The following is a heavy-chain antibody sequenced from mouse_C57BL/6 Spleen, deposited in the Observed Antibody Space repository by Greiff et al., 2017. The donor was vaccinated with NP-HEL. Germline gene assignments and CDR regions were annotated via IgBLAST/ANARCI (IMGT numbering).Heavy chain of an antibody. CDR3: VSRNYEGVYYAMDY. CDR1: GFSFNTYA. J-gene: IGHJ4*01. CDR2: IRSKSNNYAT. V-gene: IGHV10-1*01. D-gene: IGHD2-5*01. Sequence: EVHLVESGGGLVQPKGSLKLSCAASGFSFNTYAMNWVRQAPGKGLEWVARIRSKSNNYATYYADSVKDRFTISRDDSESMLYLQMNNLKTEDTAMYYWVSRNYEGVYYAMDYWGQGTSVTVSS.